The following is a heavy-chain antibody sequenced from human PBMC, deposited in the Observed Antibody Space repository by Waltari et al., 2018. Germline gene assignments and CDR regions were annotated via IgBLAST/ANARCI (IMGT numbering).Heavy chain of an antibody. V-gene: IGHV1-3*01. CDR3: ARETPLVVPAYYYYYGMDV. CDR1: GYTFTSYA. J-gene: IGHJ6*02. Sequence: QVQLVQSGAEVKKPGASVKVSCKASGYTFTSYAMHWVRQAPGQRLEWMGWINAGNGNTKYSQKFQGRVTITRDTSASTAYMELSSLRSEDTAVYYCARETPLVVPAYYYYYGMDVWGQGTTVTVSS. D-gene: IGHD2-2*01. CDR2: INAGNGNT.